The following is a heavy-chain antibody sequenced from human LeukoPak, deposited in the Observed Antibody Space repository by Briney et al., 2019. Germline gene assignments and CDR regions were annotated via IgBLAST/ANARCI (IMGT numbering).Heavy chain of an antibody. J-gene: IGHJ4*02. Sequence: GGSLRLSCAASGFTFSSYAMSWVRQAPGKGLEWVSAISGGGGSTYYADSVEGRFTISRDNSKNTLYLQMNSLRAEDTAVYYCAKVGESGGVWKYYFDYWGQGTLVTVSS. V-gene: IGHV3-23*01. CDR2: ISGGGGST. CDR3: AKVGESGGVWKYYFDY. CDR1: GFTFSSYA. D-gene: IGHD2-8*02.